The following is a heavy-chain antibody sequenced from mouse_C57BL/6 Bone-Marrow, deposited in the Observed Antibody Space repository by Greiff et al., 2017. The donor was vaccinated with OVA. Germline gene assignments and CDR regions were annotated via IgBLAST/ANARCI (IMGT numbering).Heavy chain of an antibody. CDR1: GYTFTSYD. Sequence: VQLQQSGPELVKPGASVKLSCKASGYTFTSYDINWVKQRPGQGLAWIGWIYPRDGSTKYNEKFKGKATLTVDTSSSTAYMELHSLTSEDSAVYFCASPSITTVVALDYWGQGTTLTVSS. D-gene: IGHD1-1*01. CDR2: IYPRDGST. J-gene: IGHJ2*01. CDR3: ASPSITTVVALDY. V-gene: IGHV1-85*01.